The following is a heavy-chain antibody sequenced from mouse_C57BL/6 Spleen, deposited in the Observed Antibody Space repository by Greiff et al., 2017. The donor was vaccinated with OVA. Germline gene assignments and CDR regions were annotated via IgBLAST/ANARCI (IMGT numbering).Heavy chain of an antibody. D-gene: IGHD1-1*01. J-gene: IGHJ1*03. Sequence: VQLQQSGPGLVAPSQSLSITCTVSGFSLTSYAISWVRQPPGKGLEWLGVIWTGGGTNYNSALKSRLSISKDNSKSQVFLKMNSLQTDDTARYYCARNSDYYGSADWYFDVWGTGTTVTVSS. V-gene: IGHV2-9-1*01. CDR3: ARNSDYYGSADWYFDV. CDR1: GFSLTSYA. CDR2: IWTGGGT.